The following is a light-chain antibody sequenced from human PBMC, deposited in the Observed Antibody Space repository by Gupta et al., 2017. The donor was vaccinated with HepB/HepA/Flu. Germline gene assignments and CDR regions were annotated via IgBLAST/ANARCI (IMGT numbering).Light chain of an antibody. J-gene: IGKJ4*01. CDR2: KVS. Sequence: DVVMTQSPLSLPVTLGQPASISCRSSQCLVHGDGNTYLNWFHQRPGQSPRRLIYKVSSRDSGVPDRFSGSGSGTDFTLKISSVETEDVGVYYCMQGKHCLITFGRGTKVDIK. CDR3: MQGKHCLIT. CDR1: QCLVHGDGNTY. V-gene: IGKV2-30*02.